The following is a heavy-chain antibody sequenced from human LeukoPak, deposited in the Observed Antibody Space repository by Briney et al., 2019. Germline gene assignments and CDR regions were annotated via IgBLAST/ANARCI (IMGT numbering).Heavy chain of an antibody. CDR1: GFTFSSYG. J-gene: IGHJ6*02. CDR2: ISYDGSNK. Sequence: GRSLRLSCAASGFTFSSYGMHWVRQAPGKGLEWVAVISYDGSNKYYADSVKGRFTISRDNSKNTLYLQMNSLRAEDTAVYYCAKDVTYDSSGYFRVNYYYGMDVWGQGTTVTVYS. V-gene: IGHV3-30*18. D-gene: IGHD3-22*01. CDR3: AKDVTYDSSGYFRVNYYYGMDV.